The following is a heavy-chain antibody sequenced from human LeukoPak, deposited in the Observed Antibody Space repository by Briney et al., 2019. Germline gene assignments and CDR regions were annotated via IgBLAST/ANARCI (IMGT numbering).Heavy chain of an antibody. D-gene: IGHD3-22*01. CDR2: ISGGVGTT. Sequence: GGSLRLSCAASGFTFSNYAMSWVRQAPGKGLEWVSGISGGVGTTYYVGSVKGRFTISRDNSKNTLFLQMNSLRAEDTAVYYCATKVVTDAFDIWGQGTMVTVSS. V-gene: IGHV3-23*01. J-gene: IGHJ3*02. CDR3: ATKVVTDAFDI. CDR1: GFTFSNYA.